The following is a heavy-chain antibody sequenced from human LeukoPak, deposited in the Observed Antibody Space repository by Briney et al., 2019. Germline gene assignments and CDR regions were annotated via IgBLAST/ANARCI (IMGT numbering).Heavy chain of an antibody. J-gene: IGHJ4*02. D-gene: IGHD1-26*01. CDR2: IKQDGSEK. V-gene: IGHV3-7*01. CDR3: ARVPFAYGSYFNFDY. Sequence: GGSLRLSCAASGFTFSSYGMHWGRQAPGKGLEWVANIKQDGSEKYYVDSVKGRFTISRDNAKNSLYLQMNSLRAEDTAVYYCARVPFAYGSYFNFDYWGQGTLVTVSS. CDR1: GFTFSSYG.